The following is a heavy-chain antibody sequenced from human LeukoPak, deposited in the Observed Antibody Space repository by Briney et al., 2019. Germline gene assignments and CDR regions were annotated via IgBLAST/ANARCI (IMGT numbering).Heavy chain of an antibody. D-gene: IGHD4/OR15-4a*01. CDR3: AKQFLGAN. Sequence: GGSLRLSCAASGFIFSSLAMTWVRQAPGKGLEWVSTINAVDANTYYADSVKGRFTVSRDNSRNTLYLQMNSLRAEDTAVYYCAKQFLGANWGQGTLVIVPS. J-gene: IGHJ4*02. CDR1: GFIFSSLA. V-gene: IGHV3-23*01. CDR2: INAVDANT.